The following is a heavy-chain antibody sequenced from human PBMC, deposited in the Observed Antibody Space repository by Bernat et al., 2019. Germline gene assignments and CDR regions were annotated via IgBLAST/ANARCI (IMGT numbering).Heavy chain of an antibody. V-gene: IGHV3-30*03. J-gene: IGHJ6*03. CDR2: ISHDGSNK. CDR1: GFTFSTSA. Sequence: QVQVVESGGGVVQPGRSLRLSCAASGFTFSTSAMHWVRQAPGKGLEWVAGISHDGSNKYYGDSVKGRFTISRDNAKNSLYLQMNSLRAEDTAVYYCARGTSTSAPYMDVWGKGTTVTVSS. CDR3: ARGTSTSAPYMDV.